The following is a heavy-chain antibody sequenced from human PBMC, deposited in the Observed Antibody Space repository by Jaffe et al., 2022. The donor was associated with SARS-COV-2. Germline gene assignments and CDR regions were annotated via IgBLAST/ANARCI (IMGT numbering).Heavy chain of an antibody. CDR2: ISSSGSTI. CDR1: GFTFSSYE. D-gene: IGHD3-10*01. V-gene: IGHV3-48*03. J-gene: IGHJ4*02. CDR3: ARELLEEAYFDY. Sequence: EVQLVESGGGLVQPGGSLRLSCAASGFTFSSYEMNWVRQAPGKGLEWVSYISSSGSTIYYADSVKGRFTISRDNAKNSLYLQMNSLRAEDTAVYYCARELLEEAYFDYWGQGTLVTVSS.